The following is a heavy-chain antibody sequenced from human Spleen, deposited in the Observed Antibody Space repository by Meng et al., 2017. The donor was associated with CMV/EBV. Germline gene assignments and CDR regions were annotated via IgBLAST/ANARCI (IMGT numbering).Heavy chain of an antibody. CDR1: GGTFSNYA. V-gene: IGHV1-69*05. J-gene: IGHJ6*02. D-gene: IGHD3-16*01. Sequence: SVKVSCKASGGTFSNYAFSWVRQAPGQGLEWMGGIIPIFGTTNYAQTFQGRVTITTDESTHTAYMELSSLSSEDTAVYYCATERGGDGMDVWGQGTTVTVSS. CDR3: ATERGGDGMDV. CDR2: IIPIFGTT.